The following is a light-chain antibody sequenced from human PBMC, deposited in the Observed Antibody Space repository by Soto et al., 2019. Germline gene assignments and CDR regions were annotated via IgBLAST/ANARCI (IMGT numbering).Light chain of an antibody. CDR2: EVS. CDR1: SSDVGSYNL. J-gene: IGLJ1*01. V-gene: IGLV2-23*02. Sequence: QSALTQPASVCGSPGESITISCTGTSSDVGSYNLVSWYQQHPGKAPKLMIYEVSKRPSGVSNRFSGSKSGNTASLTISGLQAEDEADYYCCSYAGSSPYVFGTGTKVTVL. CDR3: CSYAGSSPYV.